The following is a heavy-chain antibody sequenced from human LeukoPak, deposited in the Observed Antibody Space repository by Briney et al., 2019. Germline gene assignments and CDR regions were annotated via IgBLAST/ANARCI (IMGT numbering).Heavy chain of an antibody. D-gene: IGHD6-13*01. Sequence: PSQTLSLTCTVSGGSISSGGYYWSWIRQHPGKGLEWIGYIYYGGSSYYNPSLKGRITISVDTSKNQFSLKLSSVTAADTAVYYCARAYTSSCRWFDPWGQGTLVTVSS. CDR1: GGSISSGGYY. CDR3: ARAYTSSCRWFDP. V-gene: IGHV4-31*03. J-gene: IGHJ5*02. CDR2: IYYGGSS.